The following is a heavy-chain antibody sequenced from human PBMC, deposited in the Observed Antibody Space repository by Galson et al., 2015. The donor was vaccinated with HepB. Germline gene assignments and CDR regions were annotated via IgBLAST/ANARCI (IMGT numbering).Heavy chain of an antibody. Sequence: TLSLTCAVSGGSINSGGYSWNWIRQSPGKGLEWIGYIYHSGSTYYNPSLKSRVTISVDRSKNQFSLKLSSVTAADTAVYYCARGHCSGGSCPFDYWGQGTLVTVSS. CDR2: IYHSGST. V-gene: IGHV4-30-2*06. CDR3: ARGHCSGGSCPFDY. J-gene: IGHJ4*02. D-gene: IGHD2-15*01. CDR1: GGSINSGGYS.